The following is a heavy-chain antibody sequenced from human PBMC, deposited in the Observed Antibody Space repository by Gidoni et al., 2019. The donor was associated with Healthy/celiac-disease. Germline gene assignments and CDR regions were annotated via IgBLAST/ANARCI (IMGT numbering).Heavy chain of an antibody. J-gene: IGHJ6*03. Sequence: QVKLGECGGGVVQPGRSLRLSCAAAGFTFRSCARHWVRQAPGKGLECVAIKSYDRTNKYYADSVKGRFTISRDNSKNTLYLQMNSLRAEDTAVYYCARDSAYQLLLYYYYYYMDVWGKGTTVTVSS. CDR2: KSYDRTNK. D-gene: IGHD2-2*01. CDR3: ARDSAYQLLLYYYYYYMDV. CDR1: GFTFRSCA. V-gene: IGHV3-30-3*01.